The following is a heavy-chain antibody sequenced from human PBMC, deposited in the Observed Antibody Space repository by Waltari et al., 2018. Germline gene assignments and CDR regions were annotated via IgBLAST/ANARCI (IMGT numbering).Heavy chain of an antibody. J-gene: IGHJ4*02. V-gene: IGHV4-39*01. CDR1: VGSISRSRNYY. D-gene: IGHD6-19*01. CDR3: ARRAWGSGWSY. Sequence: QLQLQEAGPGLVKPSETLSLTCTVSVGSISRSRNYYWGGIRQPPGKGLELIGSIYYNGSTYYNPFLKSRVTISVDTSKNQFSLKLSSVTAADTVVYYCARRAWGSGWSYWGQGTLVAVSS. CDR2: IYYNGST.